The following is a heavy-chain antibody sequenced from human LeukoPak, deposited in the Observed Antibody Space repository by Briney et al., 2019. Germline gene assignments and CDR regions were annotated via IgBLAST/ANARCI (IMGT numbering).Heavy chain of an antibody. CDR3: ARVRYYDSSGLFDY. V-gene: IGHV1-2*06. CDR2: INPNSGGT. D-gene: IGHD3-22*01. Sequence: GASVKVSCKASGYTFTGHYMHWVRQAPGQGLEWMGRINPNSGGTNYAQKFQGRVTMTRDTSISTAYMELSRLRSDDTAVYYCARVRYYDSSGLFDYWGQGTLVTVSS. CDR1: GYTFTGHY. J-gene: IGHJ4*02.